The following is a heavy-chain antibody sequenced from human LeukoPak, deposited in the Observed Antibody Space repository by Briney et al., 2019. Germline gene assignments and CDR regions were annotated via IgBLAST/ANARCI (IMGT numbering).Heavy chain of an antibody. Sequence: GGSLRLSCAASGFTFSSNFMSWVRQAPGKGLEWVSVIYSGGRTDYADSVKGRFTISRDNSRNMLYLQMNSLRPEDTAVYYCARDRGGWYCDYWGQGTLVTVSS. J-gene: IGHJ4*02. CDR1: GFTFSSNF. CDR2: IYSGGRT. CDR3: ARDRGGWYCDY. V-gene: IGHV3-66*01. D-gene: IGHD6-19*01.